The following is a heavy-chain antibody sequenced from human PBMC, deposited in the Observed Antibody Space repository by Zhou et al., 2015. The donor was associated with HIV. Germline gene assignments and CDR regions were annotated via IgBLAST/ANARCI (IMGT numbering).Heavy chain of an antibody. CDR2: IIPIFGTS. CDR1: GGSFSNYA. CDR3: ARSSVNHENAFDI. V-gene: IGHV1-69*01. D-gene: IGHD3-22*01. Sequence: QVQLVQSGAEVKKPGSSVRVSCKASGGSFSNYAISWVRQAPGQGLEWMGGIIPIFGTSNYAQNFQGRLTITADESTSTASMELSSLKSEDTAIYFCARSSVNHENAFDIWGQGTNVIVSP. J-gene: IGHJ3*02.